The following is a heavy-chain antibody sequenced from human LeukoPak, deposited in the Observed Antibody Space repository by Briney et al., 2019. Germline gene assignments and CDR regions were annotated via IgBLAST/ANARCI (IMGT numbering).Heavy chain of an antibody. V-gene: IGHV3-23*01. Sequence: GGSLRLSCAASGFTFSSYAMSWVRQAPGKGLEWVSAISGSGGSTYYADFVKGRFTISRDNSKNTLYLQMNSLRAEDTAVYYCAKSQGRERPTFFPQGQRTKGYFDYWGQGTLVTVSS. CDR3: AKSQGRERPTFFPQGQRTKGYFDY. CDR2: ISGSGGST. D-gene: IGHD2/OR15-2a*01. J-gene: IGHJ4*02. CDR1: GFTFSSYA.